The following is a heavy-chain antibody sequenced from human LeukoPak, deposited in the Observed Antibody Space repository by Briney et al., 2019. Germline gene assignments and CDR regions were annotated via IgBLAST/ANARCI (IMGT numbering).Heavy chain of an antibody. CDR3: ARAGGAGTVDF. D-gene: IGHD6-13*01. CDR2: INQGGTEE. CDR1: GFTFGIYW. Sequence: GGSLRLSCAASGFTFGIYWMSWVRQAPGQGLEWVANINQGGTEEYYVDSVKGRFTISRDNANNSLYLQMNNLRAGDTAVCYCARAGGAGTVDFWGQGALIMVSS. V-gene: IGHV3-7*01. J-gene: IGHJ4*02.